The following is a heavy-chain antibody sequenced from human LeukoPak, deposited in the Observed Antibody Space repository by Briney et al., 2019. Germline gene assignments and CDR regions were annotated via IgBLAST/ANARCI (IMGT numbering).Heavy chain of an antibody. CDR3: AREMAV. D-gene: IGHD2-8*01. CDR2: IWYDGSNE. V-gene: IGHV3-33*01. CDR1: GFSFGTYS. J-gene: IGHJ4*02. Sequence: GGSLRLSCVVSGFSFGTYSMHWARQVPGKGLEWVAVIWYDGSNEDYADSVKGRFTISRDNSKNTLYLQMNSLRAEDTAVYYCAREMAVWGQGALVTVSS.